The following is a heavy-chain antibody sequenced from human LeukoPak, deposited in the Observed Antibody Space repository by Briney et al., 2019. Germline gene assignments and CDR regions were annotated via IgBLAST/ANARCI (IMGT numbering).Heavy chain of an antibody. CDR2: MSSSGITI. CDR1: GFTFSDFY. V-gene: IGHV3-11*01. CDR3: AKDSSGLLSGYYYGSGSYYPDAFDI. D-gene: IGHD3-10*01. Sequence: GGSLRLSCAASGFTFSDFYMSWIRQTPGKGLEWVSYMSSSGITIFYADSVKGRFTISRDNAKNSLYLQMNSLRPEDTAVYYCAKDSSGLLSGYYYGSGSYYPDAFDIWGQGTMVTVSS. J-gene: IGHJ3*02.